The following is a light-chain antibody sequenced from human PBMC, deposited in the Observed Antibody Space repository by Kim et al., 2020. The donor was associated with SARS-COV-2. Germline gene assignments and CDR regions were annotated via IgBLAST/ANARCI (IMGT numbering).Light chain of an antibody. J-gene: IGLJ3*02. CDR3: YSAADNNLRV. V-gene: IGLV3-27*01. CDR2: KDS. CDR1: VLAKKY. Sequence: VSPGQTARITCSGDVLAKKYARWFQQKPGQAPVLVIYKDSERPSGIPERFSGSSSGTTVTLTISGAQVEDEADYYCYSAADNNLRVFGGGTKLTVL.